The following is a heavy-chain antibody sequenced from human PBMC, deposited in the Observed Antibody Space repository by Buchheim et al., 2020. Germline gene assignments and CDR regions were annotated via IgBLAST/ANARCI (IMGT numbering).Heavy chain of an antibody. D-gene: IGHD4-11*01. J-gene: IGHJ6*02. V-gene: IGHV3-30-3*01. CDR1: GFTFSSYA. CDR2: ISYDGSNK. CDR3: ASATYSNPILYYYYYGMDV. Sequence: QVQLVESGGGVVQPGRSLRLSCAASGFTFSSYAMHWVRQAPGKGLAWVAVISYDGSNKYYADSVKGRFTISRDNSKNTLYLPMNSLRAEDTAVYYCASATYSNPILYYYYYGMDVWGQGTT.